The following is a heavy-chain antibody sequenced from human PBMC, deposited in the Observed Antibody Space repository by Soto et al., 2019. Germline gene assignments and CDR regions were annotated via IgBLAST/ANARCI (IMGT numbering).Heavy chain of an antibody. D-gene: IGHD3-3*01. CDR3: ARVKITISYYDYGMDV. V-gene: IGHV1-2*02. CDR2: INPNSGGT. CDR1: GYTFTGYY. Sequence: ASVKVSCKASGYTFTGYYMHWVRQAPGQGLEWMGWINPNSGGTNYAQKFQGRVNMARDTSISTAYMELSRLRSDDTAVYYCARVKITISYYDYGMDVWGQGTTVTVSS. J-gene: IGHJ6*02.